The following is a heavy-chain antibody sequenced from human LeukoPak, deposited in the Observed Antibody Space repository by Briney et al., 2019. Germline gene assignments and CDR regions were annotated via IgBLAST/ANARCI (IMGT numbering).Heavy chain of an antibody. Sequence: SCKASGYTFTSYYMHWVRQAPGKGLEWVAVIWYDGSNKYYADSVKGRFTISRDNSKNTLYLQMNSLRAEDTAVYYCARGEDIVVVPAARRYYYYGMDVWGQGTTVTVSS. CDR3: ARGEDIVVVPAARRYYYYGMDV. J-gene: IGHJ6*02. V-gene: IGHV3-33*01. D-gene: IGHD2-2*01. CDR2: IWYDGSNK. CDR1: GYTFTSYY.